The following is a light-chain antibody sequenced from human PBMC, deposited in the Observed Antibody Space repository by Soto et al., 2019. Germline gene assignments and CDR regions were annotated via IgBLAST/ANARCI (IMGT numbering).Light chain of an antibody. V-gene: IGKV2-30*02. CDR2: KVS. J-gene: IGKJ5*01. CDR3: MQGPHWPIT. Sequence: DVVVTQSPLSLPVTLGQPASISCRSNQSLVHSDGIAYFSWFQQRPGRSPRRLIYKVSNRDSGVPARFSGSGSGTDFALKISRVEAEDVGVYYCMQGPHWPITFGQGTRLEIK. CDR1: QSLVHSDGIAY.